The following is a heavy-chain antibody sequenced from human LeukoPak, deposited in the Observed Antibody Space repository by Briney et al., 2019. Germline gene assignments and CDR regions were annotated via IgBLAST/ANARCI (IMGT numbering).Heavy chain of an antibody. CDR1: GGTFSSYA. J-gene: IGHJ4*02. D-gene: IGHD2-15*01. Sequence: GASVKVSCKASGGTFSSYAISWVRQAPGQGLEWMGGIIPIFGTANYAQKFQGRVTITADESTSTAYMELSSLRSEDTAVYYCARGLCSDGSCYYFDYWGQGTLVTVSS. CDR3: ARGLCSDGSCYYFDY. V-gene: IGHV1-69*13. CDR2: IIPIFGTA.